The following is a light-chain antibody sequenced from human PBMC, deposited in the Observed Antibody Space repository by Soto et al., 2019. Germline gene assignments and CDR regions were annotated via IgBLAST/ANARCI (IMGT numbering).Light chain of an antibody. V-gene: IGKV1-5*01. CDR1: QSISSW. CDR2: DAS. Sequence: DIQMTQSPSTLSASVGDGVTITCRASQSISSWLAWYQQKPGKAPNLLIYDASSLESGVPSRFSGSGSGTEFTLTISSLRPDDFATYYCQQYNTYSTLGQGTKV. J-gene: IGKJ1*01. CDR3: QQYNTYST.